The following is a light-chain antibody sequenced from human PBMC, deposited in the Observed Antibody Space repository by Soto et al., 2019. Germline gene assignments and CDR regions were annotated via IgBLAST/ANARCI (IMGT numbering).Light chain of an antibody. CDR2: DDG. V-gene: IGLV3-21*02. CDR3: QVWDISSDQYL. Sequence: SYELTQPPSVSVAPGQTARITCGGNNIESKSVHWYQQRPGQAPVLVLYDDGNRPSGIPERLSGSNSGSKATLTISSVEASDEAEYFCQVWDISSDQYLFGPGTKVTVL. CDR1: NIESKS. J-gene: IGLJ1*01.